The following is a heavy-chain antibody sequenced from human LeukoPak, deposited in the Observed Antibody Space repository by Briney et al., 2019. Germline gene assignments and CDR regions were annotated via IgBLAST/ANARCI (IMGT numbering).Heavy chain of an antibody. CDR1: GGPISSGSYY. Sequence: PSQTLSLTCTVSGGPISSGSYYWSWIRQPAGKGLEWIGRIYTSGSTNYNPSLKSRVTTSVDTSKNQFSLKLSSVTAADTAVYYCARAHDFWSGYPYFDYWGQGTLVTVSS. CDR2: IYTSGST. CDR3: ARAHDFWSGYPYFDY. V-gene: IGHV4-61*02. D-gene: IGHD3-3*01. J-gene: IGHJ4*02.